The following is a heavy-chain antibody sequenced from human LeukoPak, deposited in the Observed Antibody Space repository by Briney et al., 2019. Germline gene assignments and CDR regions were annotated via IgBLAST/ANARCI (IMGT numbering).Heavy chain of an antibody. D-gene: IGHD2-15*01. CDR1: EFTFSSYW. CDR3: ARAVYCSSGSCFSKYFDY. J-gene: IGHJ4*02. V-gene: IGHV3-7*04. CDR2: IKQDGSEK. Sequence: PGGSLRLSCAASEFTFSSYWMTWVRQAPGKGLEWVANIKQDGSEKFYVDSVKGRFTISRDNAKNSLYLQMNSLRAEDTAVYYCARAVYCSSGSCFSKYFDYWGQGTLVSVSS.